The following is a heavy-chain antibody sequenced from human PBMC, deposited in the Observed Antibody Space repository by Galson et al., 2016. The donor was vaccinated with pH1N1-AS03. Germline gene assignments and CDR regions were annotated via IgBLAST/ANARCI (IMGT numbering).Heavy chain of an antibody. CDR2: IIPSDGRT. V-gene: IGHV1-46*01. D-gene: IGHD3-10*01. CDR1: GYTFTSYY. CDR3: AREFRGGLFDY. Sequence: SVKVSCKASGYTFTSYYMHWVRQAPGQGLEWMGIIIPSDGRTNYALKFRGRVTVTRDTSTRTVYMDLSGLRSEDTAVYYCAREFRGGLFDYWGQGILVTVSS. J-gene: IGHJ4*02.